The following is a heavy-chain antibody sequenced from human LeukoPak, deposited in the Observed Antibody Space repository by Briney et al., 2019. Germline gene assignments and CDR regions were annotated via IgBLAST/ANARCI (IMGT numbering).Heavy chain of an antibody. CDR2: INSDGSRT. V-gene: IGHV3-74*01. J-gene: IGHJ6*03. Sequence: GGSLRLSCAASGFTFSSYWMHWVRQAPEKGLGWVARINSDGSRTSYGDSVKGRFTISRDNAKNTLYLQMNSLRAEDTAVYYCARVESGYYYYYYMDVWGKGSTVTVSS. D-gene: IGHD1-14*01. CDR1: GFTFSSYW. CDR3: ARVESGYYYYYYMDV.